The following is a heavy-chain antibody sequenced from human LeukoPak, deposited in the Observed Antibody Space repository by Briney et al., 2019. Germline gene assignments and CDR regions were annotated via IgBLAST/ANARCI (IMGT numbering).Heavy chain of an antibody. CDR3: ASANSSSWYLDY. CDR1: GFTFSSYG. Sequence: PGGSLRLSCAASGFTFSSYGMHWVRQAPGKGLEWVAVIWYDGSNKYYADSVEGRFTISRDNSKNTLYLQMNSLRAEDTAVYYCASANSSSWYLDYWGQGTLVTVSS. CDR2: IWYDGSNK. V-gene: IGHV3-33*01. J-gene: IGHJ4*02. D-gene: IGHD6-13*01.